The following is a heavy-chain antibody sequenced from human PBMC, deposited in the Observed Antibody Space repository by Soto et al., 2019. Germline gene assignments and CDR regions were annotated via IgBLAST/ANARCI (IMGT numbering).Heavy chain of an antibody. V-gene: IGHV5-51*01. CDR2: IYPGDSDT. D-gene: IGHD6-19*01. CDR1: GYSFTTYW. CDR3: ARSRRGAYSSGWYSPSGYYNYGIDV. Sequence: GESLKISGNASGYSFTTYWIGWVRQMPGKGLEWMGIIYPGDSDTKYSPSLQGQVSISADTSISTAYLQWTSLKASDTAMYYCARSRRGAYSSGWYSPSGYYNYGIDVWGQGTKVTVSS. J-gene: IGHJ6*02.